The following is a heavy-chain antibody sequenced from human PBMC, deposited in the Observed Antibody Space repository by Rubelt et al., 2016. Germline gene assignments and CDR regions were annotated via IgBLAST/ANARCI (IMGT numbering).Heavy chain of an antibody. V-gene: IGHV1-18*01. CDR2: ISAYNGNT. J-gene: IGHJ4*02. D-gene: IGHD1-26*01. Sequence: QVQLVQSGAEVKKPGASVKVSCKASGYTFQRYGITWVRQAPGQGLEWMGWISAYNGNTNYAQKFQGRVTMTTDTSTSTAYMELRSLLSHDPAVYYCAKDHVSVGASTHWGQGTLVTVSS. CDR1: GYTFQRYG. CDR3: AKDHVSVGASTH.